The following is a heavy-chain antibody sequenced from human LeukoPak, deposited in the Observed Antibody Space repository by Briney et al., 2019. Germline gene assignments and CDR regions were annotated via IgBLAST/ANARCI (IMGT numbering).Heavy chain of an antibody. Sequence: ASVKVSCKASGFTFSSYGISWVRQAPGQGLEWMGWISAYNGKTNYAQKFQGRVTMTTDTSTRTAYMDLRSLRSDDTAVYYCARGGALTSFDSWGQGTLITVSS. CDR1: GFTFSSYG. J-gene: IGHJ4*02. CDR3: ARGGALTSFDS. D-gene: IGHD1-26*01. CDR2: ISAYNGKT. V-gene: IGHV1-18*01.